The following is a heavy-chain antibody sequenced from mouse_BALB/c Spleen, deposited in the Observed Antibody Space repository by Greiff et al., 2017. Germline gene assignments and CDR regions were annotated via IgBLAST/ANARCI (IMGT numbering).Heavy chain of an antibody. J-gene: IGHJ2*01. D-gene: IGHD1-1*01. Sequence: EVKLVESGGGLVQPGGSRKLSCAASGFTFSSFGMHWVRQAPEKGLEWVAYISSGSSTIYYADTVKGRFTISRDNPKNTLFLQMTSLRSEDTAMYYCARDYYGSPFDYWGQGTTLTVSS. V-gene: IGHV5-17*02. CDR2: ISSGSSTI. CDR3: ARDYYGSPFDY. CDR1: GFTFSSFG.